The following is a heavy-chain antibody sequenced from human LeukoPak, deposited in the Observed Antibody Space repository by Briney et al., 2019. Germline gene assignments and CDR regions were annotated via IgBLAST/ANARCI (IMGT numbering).Heavy chain of an antibody. V-gene: IGHV3-7*01. CDR3: ARLVWSGSYYFDY. CDR1: GFTFSSYW. J-gene: IGHJ4*02. CDR2: IKQDGSEK. Sequence: GGSLRLSCAASGFTFSSYWMSWVRQAPGKGLEWVANIKQDGSEKYYVGSVKGRFTISRDNAKNSLYLQMNSLRAEDTAVYYCARLVWSGSYYFDYWGQGALVTVSS. D-gene: IGHD1-26*01.